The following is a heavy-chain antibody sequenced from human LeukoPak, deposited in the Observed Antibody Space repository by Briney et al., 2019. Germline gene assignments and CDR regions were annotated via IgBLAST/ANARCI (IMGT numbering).Heavy chain of an antibody. D-gene: IGHD3-9*01. J-gene: IGHJ4*02. CDR2: MNPNSGNT. Sequence: GASVKVSCKASGYTFTGYYMHWVRQATGRGLEWMGWMNPNSGNTGYAQKFQGRVTMTRNSSISTAYMELSSLRSDDTAVYYCARDGLPGYYSPDYWGQGTVVPVSS. CDR3: ARDGLPGYYSPDY. V-gene: IGHV1-8*02. CDR1: GYTFTGYY.